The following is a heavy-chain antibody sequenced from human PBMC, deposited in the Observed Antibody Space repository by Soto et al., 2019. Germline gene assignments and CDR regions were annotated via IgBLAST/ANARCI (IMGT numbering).Heavy chain of an antibody. CDR2: IIPLFGAA. CDR3: AREDSSGYRFES. Sequence: QAQLEQSGAEVKKPGSSVTVSCKVSAGTFSTYIISWVRQAPGHGLEWMGGIIPLFGAANYAQKFQGRVTITADKSTSTAYMELSSLRSEDTAIYYCAREDSSGYRFESWGQGTLVTVST. CDR1: AGTFSTYI. V-gene: IGHV1-69*06. D-gene: IGHD3-22*01. J-gene: IGHJ4*02.